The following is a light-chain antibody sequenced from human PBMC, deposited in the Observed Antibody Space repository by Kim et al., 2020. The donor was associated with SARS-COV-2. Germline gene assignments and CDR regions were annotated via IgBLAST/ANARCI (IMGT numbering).Light chain of an antibody. Sequence: SYELTQPPSVSVAPGKTARITCGGNNMGSKSVHWYQQKPGQAPVLVIYYDSDRPSGIPERFSGSNSGNTATLTISRVEAGDEADYYCQVWDSSSDNPVFGGGTQLTVL. J-gene: IGLJ3*02. CDR1: NMGSKS. V-gene: IGLV3-21*04. CDR3: QVWDSSSDNPV. CDR2: YDS.